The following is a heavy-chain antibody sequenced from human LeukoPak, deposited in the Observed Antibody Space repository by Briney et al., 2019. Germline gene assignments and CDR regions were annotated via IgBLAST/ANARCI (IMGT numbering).Heavy chain of an antibody. Sequence: SQTLSLTCTVSGGSISSYHWSWIRQPPGKGLEWIGYIHSSGSTNYNPSLKSRVTISVDTSKSQFSLQLSSVTAADTAVYYCARGYSWNKIFDYWGQGTLVTVSS. V-gene: IGHV4-59*01. CDR2: IHSSGST. CDR1: GGSISSYH. J-gene: IGHJ4*02. CDR3: ARGYSWNKIFDY. D-gene: IGHD1-1*01.